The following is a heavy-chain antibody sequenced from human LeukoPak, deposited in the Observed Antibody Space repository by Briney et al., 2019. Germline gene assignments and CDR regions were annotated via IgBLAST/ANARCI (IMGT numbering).Heavy chain of an antibody. J-gene: IGHJ6*02. V-gene: IGHV1-8*01. D-gene: IGHD3-3*01. CDR1: GYTFTSYD. CDR2: MNPNSGNT. Sequence: ASVKVSCKASGYTFTSYDINRVRQPTGQGLEWMGWMNPNSGNTGYAQKFQGRVTMTRNTSISTAYMELSSLRSEDTAVYYCARELATIFGVVTAPIYYYYGMDVWGQGTTVTVSS. CDR3: ARELATIFGVVTAPIYYYYGMDV.